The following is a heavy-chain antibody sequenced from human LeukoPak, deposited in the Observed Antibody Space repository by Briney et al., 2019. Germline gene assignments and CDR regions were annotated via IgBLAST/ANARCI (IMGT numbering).Heavy chain of an antibody. D-gene: IGHD1-26*01. CDR1: GGSINSYY. Sequence: SETLSLTCIVSGGSINSYYWSWIRQPPGKGLEWIGYIYYSGRTNYNPSLKSRVTISVDTSKNQFSLKLNSVTAADTAVYYCARLGSYFDYWGQGTLVTVSS. V-gene: IGHV4-59*01. CDR2: IYYSGRT. J-gene: IGHJ4*02. CDR3: ARLGSYFDY.